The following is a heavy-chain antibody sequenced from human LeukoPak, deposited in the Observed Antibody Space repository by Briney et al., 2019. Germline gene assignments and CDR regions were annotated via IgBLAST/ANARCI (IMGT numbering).Heavy chain of an antibody. J-gene: IGHJ4*02. V-gene: IGHV4-39*01. CDR3: ARPHSSSWVYFDY. D-gene: IGHD6-6*01. CDR1: GGSISNSNYY. Sequence: SETLSLTCTVSGGSISNSNYYWGWIRQPPGKGLEWIGSIYNSGSTHYNPSLKSRVTISVDMSKNQFSLKLTSVTAADTAVYYCARPHSSSWVYFDYWGQGTLVTVSS. CDR2: IYNSGST.